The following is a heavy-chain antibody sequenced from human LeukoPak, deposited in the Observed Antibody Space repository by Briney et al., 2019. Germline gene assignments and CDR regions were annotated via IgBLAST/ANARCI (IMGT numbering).Heavy chain of an antibody. Sequence: SETLSLTCAVSGFSISSGYYWGWIRQPPGKGLEWIGSIYHSGTTYYNPSLESRVTILVDTSKNQFSLRLHSLTAADTAVYYCARGDYHNNGGAFDIWGQGTMVTVSS. V-gene: IGHV4-38-2*01. CDR2: IYHSGTT. D-gene: IGHD3-16*01. J-gene: IGHJ3*02. CDR1: GFSISSGYY. CDR3: ARGDYHNNGGAFDI.